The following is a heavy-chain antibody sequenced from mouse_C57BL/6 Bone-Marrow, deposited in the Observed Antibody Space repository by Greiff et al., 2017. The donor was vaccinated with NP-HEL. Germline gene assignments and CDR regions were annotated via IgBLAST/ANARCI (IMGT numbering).Heavy chain of an antibody. D-gene: IGHD1-1*01. Sequence: VQLQQSGPGLVQPSQRLSITCTVSGFSLTSYGVHWVRQSPGKGLEWLGVIWRGGSTDYNAAFMSRLSITKDNSKSQVFFKMNSLQADDTAIYYCAKTDYYGSSTWFAYWGQGTLVTVSA. CDR2: IWRGGST. CDR3: AKTDYYGSSTWFAY. CDR1: GFSLTSYG. V-gene: IGHV2-5*01. J-gene: IGHJ3*01.